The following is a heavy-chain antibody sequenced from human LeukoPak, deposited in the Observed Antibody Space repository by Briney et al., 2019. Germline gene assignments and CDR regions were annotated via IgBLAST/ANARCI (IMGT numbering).Heavy chain of an antibody. CDR3: AKGKLLWFGELGAFDI. Sequence: GGSLRPSCAASGFTFSSYGMHWVRQAPGKGLEWVAFIRYDGSNKYYADSVKGRFTISRDNSKNTLFLQMNSLRAEDTAVYYCAKGKLLWFGELGAFDIWGQGTMVTVSS. D-gene: IGHD3-10*01. V-gene: IGHV3-30*02. CDR1: GFTFSSYG. CDR2: IRYDGSNK. J-gene: IGHJ3*02.